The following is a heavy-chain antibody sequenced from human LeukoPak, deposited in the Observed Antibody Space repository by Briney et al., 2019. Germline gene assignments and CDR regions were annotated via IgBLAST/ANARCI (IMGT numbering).Heavy chain of an antibody. V-gene: IGHV3-30-3*01. CDR2: ISYDGSNK. CDR3: ARDYYYDSSGYPVTAPYYYYGTDV. Sequence: QPGGYLRLSCAASGFTFSSYAMHWVRQAPGKGLEWVAVISYDGSNKYYADSVKGRFTISRDNSKNTLYLQMNSLRAEDTAVYYCARDYYYDSSGYPVTAPYYYYGTDVWGQGTTVTVSS. D-gene: IGHD3-22*01. J-gene: IGHJ6*02. CDR1: GFTFSSYA.